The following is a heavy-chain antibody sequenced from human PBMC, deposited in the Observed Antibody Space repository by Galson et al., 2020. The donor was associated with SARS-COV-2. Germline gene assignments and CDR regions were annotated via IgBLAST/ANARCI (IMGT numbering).Heavy chain of an antibody. CDR3: ARGLLHLGELSIGAFDL. CDR2: SIPIVDIT. D-gene: IGHD3-16*02. V-gene: IGHV1-69*10. J-gene: IGHJ4*02. CDR1: EDTFRSYA. Sequence: SVKVSCKASEDTFRSYAINWVRQAPGQGLEWMGGSIPIVDITKYTQNFQGRVTITADKSTSTAYLELSSLRSEDTAIYYCARGLLHLGELSIGAFDLWGQGTLIAVYS.